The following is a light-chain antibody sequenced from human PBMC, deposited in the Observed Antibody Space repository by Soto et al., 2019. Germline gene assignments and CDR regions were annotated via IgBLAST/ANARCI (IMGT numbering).Light chain of an antibody. J-gene: IGKJ1*01. CDR1: QSVGSSY. CDR2: GAS. Sequence: EIVLTQSPCTLSLSPVERAPLSFVASQSVGSSYLAWYQQKPGQAPRLLIYGASSRATGIPDRFSGSGSGTDFTLTISRLEPEDFAVYYCQQYGSSQWTFGQGTKVDIK. V-gene: IGKV3-20*01. CDR3: QQYGSSQWT.